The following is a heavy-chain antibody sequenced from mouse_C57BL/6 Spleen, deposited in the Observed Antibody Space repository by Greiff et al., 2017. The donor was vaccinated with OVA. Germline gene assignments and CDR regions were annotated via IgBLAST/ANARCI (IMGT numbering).Heavy chain of an antibody. D-gene: IGHD1-1*01. CDR3: ARRGFTTVAFDY. CDR2: INPGSGGT. J-gene: IGHJ2*01. V-gene: IGHV1-54*01. CDR1: GYAFTNYL. Sequence: QVQLQQSGAELVRPGTSVKVSCKASGYAFTNYLIEWVKQRPGQGLEWIGVINPGSGGTNYNEKFKGKATLTADKSSSTAYMQLSSLTSEDSAVYFCARRGFTTVAFDYWGQGTTLTVSS.